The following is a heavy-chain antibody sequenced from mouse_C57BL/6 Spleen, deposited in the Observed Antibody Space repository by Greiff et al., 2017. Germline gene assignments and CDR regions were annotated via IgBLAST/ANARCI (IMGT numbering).Heavy chain of an antibody. J-gene: IGHJ2*01. Sequence: EVMLVESGGGLVKPGGSLKLSCAASGFTFSDYGMHWVRQAPEKGLEWVAYISSGSSTIDYADTVKGRFTISRGNAKNTRFLQMTSLRSEDTAMYYCARGWGLGRGDFDYWGQGTTLTVAS. D-gene: IGHD4-1*01. V-gene: IGHV5-17*01. CDR2: ISSGSSTI. CDR3: ARGWGLGRGDFDY. CDR1: GFTFSDYG.